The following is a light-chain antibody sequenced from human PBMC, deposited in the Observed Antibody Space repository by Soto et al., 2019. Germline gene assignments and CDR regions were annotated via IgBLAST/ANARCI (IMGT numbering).Light chain of an antibody. Sequence: QSDLTQPPSASGTPGQRVTISCSGSSSNIGSNYVYWYQQLPGTAPKLLIYRNNQRPSGVPDRFSGSKSGTSASLAISGLRSEDEAYYYCAAWDDSLRGVFGTGTKVAVL. CDR2: RNN. CDR3: AAWDDSLRGV. CDR1: SSNIGSNY. V-gene: IGLV1-47*01. J-gene: IGLJ1*01.